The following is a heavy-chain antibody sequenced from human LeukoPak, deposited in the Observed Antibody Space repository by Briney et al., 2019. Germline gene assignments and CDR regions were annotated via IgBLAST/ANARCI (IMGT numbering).Heavy chain of an antibody. D-gene: IGHD2-15*01. V-gene: IGHV1-69*13. CDR3: ARGPRYDCSGGSCRSDY. CDR1: GGTFSSYA. Sequence: SVTVSCKASGGTFSSYAISWVRQAPGQGLEWMGGIIPIFGTANYAQKFQGRVTITADESTSTAYMELSSLRSEDTAVYYCARGPRYDCSGGSCRSDYWGQGTLVTVSS. J-gene: IGHJ4*02. CDR2: IIPIFGTA.